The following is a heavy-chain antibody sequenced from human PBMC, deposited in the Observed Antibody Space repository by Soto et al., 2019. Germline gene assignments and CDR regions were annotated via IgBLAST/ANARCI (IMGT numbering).Heavy chain of an antibody. V-gene: IGHV3-30*18. CDR2: ISYDGSNK. J-gene: IGHJ4*02. Sequence: QVQLVESGGGVVQPGRSLRLSCAASGFTFGSYGMHWVRQAPGKGLEWVAVISYDGSNKFYADSVKGRFTISRDNSKNTLYLQVNSLRAEDTAMYYCAKDYGSGWTMGDFWGQGTLVTVSS. D-gene: IGHD6-19*01. CDR3: AKDYGSGWTMGDF. CDR1: GFTFGSYG.